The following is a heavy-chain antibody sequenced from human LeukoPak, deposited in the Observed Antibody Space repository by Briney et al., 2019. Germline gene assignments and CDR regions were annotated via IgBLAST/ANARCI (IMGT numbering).Heavy chain of an antibody. J-gene: IGHJ3*02. Sequence: SETLSLTCTVSGGSLSSYYWGWIRQPPGKGLEWIGSIYYSGSTYYNPSLKSRVTISVDTSKNQFSLKLSSVTAADTAVYYCARDHPGWGVHLSGAFDIWGQGTMVTVSS. CDR1: GGSLSSYY. V-gene: IGHV4-39*07. CDR2: IYYSGST. D-gene: IGHD3-10*01. CDR3: ARDHPGWGVHLSGAFDI.